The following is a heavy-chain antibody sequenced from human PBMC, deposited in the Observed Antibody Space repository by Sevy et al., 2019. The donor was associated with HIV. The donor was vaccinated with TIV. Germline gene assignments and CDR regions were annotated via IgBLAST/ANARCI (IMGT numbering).Heavy chain of an antibody. CDR1: GFTFSSYA. V-gene: IGHV3-23*01. CDR3: AKSPRIAVAGTGYFDY. J-gene: IGHJ4*02. CDR2: IGGSGGST. Sequence: GGSLRLSCAASGFTFSSYAMSWVRQAPGKGLEWVSAIGGSGGSTYYADSVKGRFTISRDNSKNTLYLQMNSLRAEDTAVYYCAKSPRIAVAGTGYFDYWGQGTLVTVSS. D-gene: IGHD6-19*01.